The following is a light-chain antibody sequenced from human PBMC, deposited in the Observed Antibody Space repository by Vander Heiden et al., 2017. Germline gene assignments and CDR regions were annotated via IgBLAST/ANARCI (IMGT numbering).Light chain of an antibody. CDR1: TAAATSGYD. V-gene: IGLV7-43*01. J-gene: IGLJ3*02. Sequence: QTVVTQEPSLTLSPGGTVTLTCTSNTAAATSGYDPNWVEQKPGQAPRALIYSTSNKHSWTPARFSGSLLGGKAALTLSGVQPEDEAEYYCLLYFGGGQAWVFGGGTKLTVL. CDR2: STS. CDR3: LLYFGGGQAWV.